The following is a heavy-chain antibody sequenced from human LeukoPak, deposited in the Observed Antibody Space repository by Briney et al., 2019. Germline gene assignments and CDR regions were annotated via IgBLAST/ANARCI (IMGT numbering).Heavy chain of an antibody. V-gene: IGHV4-34*01. CDR3: ARGEIAAAGPFDY. D-gene: IGHD6-13*01. CDR1: GGSISSYY. Sequence: TSETLSLTCTVSGGSISSYYWSWIRQPPGKGLEWIGEINHSGSTNYNPSLKSRVTISVDTSKNQFSLKLTSVTAADTAVYYCARGEIAAAGPFDYWGREPWSPSPQ. CDR2: INHSGST. J-gene: IGHJ4*02.